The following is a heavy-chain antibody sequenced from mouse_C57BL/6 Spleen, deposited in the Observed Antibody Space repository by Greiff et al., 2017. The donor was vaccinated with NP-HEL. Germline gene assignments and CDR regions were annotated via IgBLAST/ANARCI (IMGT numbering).Heavy chain of an antibody. CDR3: ARGSTHYGSSYDYAMDY. Sequence: VQLQQSGAELVKPGASVKLSCKASGYTFTSYWMHWVKQRPGQGLEWIGMIHPNSGSTNYNEKFKSKATLTVDKSSSTAYMQLSSLTSEDSAVYYCARGSTHYGSSYDYAMDYWGQGTSVTVSS. D-gene: IGHD1-1*01. CDR2: IHPNSGST. J-gene: IGHJ4*01. V-gene: IGHV1-64*01. CDR1: GYTFTSYW.